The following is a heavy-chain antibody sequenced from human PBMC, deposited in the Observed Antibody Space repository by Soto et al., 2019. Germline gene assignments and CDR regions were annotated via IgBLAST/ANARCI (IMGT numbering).Heavy chain of an antibody. V-gene: IGHV4-39*01. CDR1: GGSVSDSSFF. D-gene: IGHD2-15*01. Sequence: SETLSLTCSVSGGSVSDSSFFWGWVRQPPGKGLEWIGTVYYSGSTYYNPSLRGRVVVSVDTSMNQFSLKVRSVTAADTAIYYCVRQGSGGSSYADDWFDPWGHGSLVTVSS. J-gene: IGHJ5*02. CDR2: VYYSGST. CDR3: VRQGSGGSSYADDWFDP.